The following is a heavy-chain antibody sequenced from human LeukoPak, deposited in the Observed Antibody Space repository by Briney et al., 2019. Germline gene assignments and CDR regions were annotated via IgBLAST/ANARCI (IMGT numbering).Heavy chain of an antibody. CDR3: ARLATNGGYGY. CDR1: GFTFSSYA. Sequence: PGGSLRLSCAASGFTFSSYAMSWVRQAPGKGLEWVSAISGSGGSTYYADSVKGRVTISRDNSRNTLYLQMNSLRAETTAVYYCARLATNGGYGYWGQGTLVPVSS. V-gene: IGHV3-23*01. D-gene: IGHD5-12*01. CDR2: ISGSGGST. J-gene: IGHJ4*02.